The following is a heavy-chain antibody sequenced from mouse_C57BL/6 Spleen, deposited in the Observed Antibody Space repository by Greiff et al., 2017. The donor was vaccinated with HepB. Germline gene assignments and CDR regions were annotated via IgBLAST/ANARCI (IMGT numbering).Heavy chain of an antibody. CDR2: IDPNSGGT. V-gene: IGHV1-72*01. D-gene: IGHD2-2*01. CDR3: ARGGYGYDSSFAY. Sequence: QVQLKQPGAELVKPGASVKLSCKASGYTFTSYWMHWVKQRPGRGLEWIGRIDPNSGGTKYNEKFKSKATLTVDKPSSTAYMQLSSLTSEDSAVYYCARGGYGYDSSFAYWGQGTLVTVSA. CDR1: GYTFTSYW. J-gene: IGHJ3*01.